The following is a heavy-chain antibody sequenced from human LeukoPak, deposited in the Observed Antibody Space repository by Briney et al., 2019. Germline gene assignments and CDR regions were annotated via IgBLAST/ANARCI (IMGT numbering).Heavy chain of an antibody. V-gene: IGHV4-38-2*02. D-gene: IGHD3-22*01. J-gene: IGHJ4*02. CDR1: GYSISSGNY. Sequence: SETLSLTCTVSGYSISSGNYWDWIRQPPGRGLEWIGGIYHSGSTYYNPSLKSRVTISVDTSKNQFSLKLSSVTAADTAVYYCARSVDYYDSSGYQYWGQGTLVTVSS. CDR2: IYHSGST. CDR3: ARSVDYYDSSGYQY.